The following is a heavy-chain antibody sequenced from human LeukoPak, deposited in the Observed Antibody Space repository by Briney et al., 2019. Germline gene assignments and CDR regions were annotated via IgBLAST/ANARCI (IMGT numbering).Heavy chain of an antibody. CDR3: ARSEIGYFDY. J-gene: IGHJ4*02. Sequence: PSETLSLTCTVSGGSISSYYWSWIRQPPGKGLEWIGYIYYSGSTNYNPSLKSRVTISVDTSKNQFSLKLSSVTAADTAVYYCARSEIGYFDYWGQGTLVTVSS. CDR1: GGSISSYY. V-gene: IGHV4-59*01. CDR2: IYYSGST. D-gene: IGHD2/OR15-2a*01.